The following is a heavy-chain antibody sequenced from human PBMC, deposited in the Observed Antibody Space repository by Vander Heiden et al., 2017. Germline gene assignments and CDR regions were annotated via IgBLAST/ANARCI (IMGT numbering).Heavy chain of an antibody. J-gene: IGHJ2*01. CDR1: GGSFSGYY. CDR2: INHSGRT. D-gene: IGHD2-8*01. Sequence: QVQLQQWGAGLLKPSETLSLTCAVYGGSFSGYYWSWIRQPPGKGLEWIGEINHSGRTNYNPALKSRVTISVDTSKNQLSRKLRSVTAAETAVYYYAKKQGDAIDWYFDLWGRGTMVTVSS. V-gene: IGHV4-34*01. CDR3: AKKQGDAIDWYFDL.